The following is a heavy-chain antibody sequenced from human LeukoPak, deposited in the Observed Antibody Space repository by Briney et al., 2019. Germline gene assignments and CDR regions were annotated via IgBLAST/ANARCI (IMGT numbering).Heavy chain of an antibody. CDR3: ARARYCSSTSCYFDY. CDR1: GGTFSSYA. Sequence: ASVKVSCKASGGTFSSYAISWVRQAPGQGLEWMGGIIPIFGTANYAQKFQGRVTITADESTSTAYMELSSLRSEDTAVYYCARARYCSSTSCYFDYCGQGTLVTVSS. V-gene: IGHV1-69*13. CDR2: IIPIFGTA. D-gene: IGHD2-2*01. J-gene: IGHJ4*02.